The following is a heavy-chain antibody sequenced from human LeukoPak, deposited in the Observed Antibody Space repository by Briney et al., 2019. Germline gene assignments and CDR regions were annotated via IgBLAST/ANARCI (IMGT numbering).Heavy chain of an antibody. CDR1: GFTFSSYG. V-gene: IGHV3-30*02. CDR3: AKDLRYCSSTSCYNGFDY. D-gene: IGHD2-2*02. J-gene: IGHJ4*02. Sequence: GGSLRLSCAASGFTFSSYGMHWVRQAPGKGLEWVAFIRYDGSNKYYADSVKGRFTISRDNSKNTLYLQMNSLRAEDTAVYYCAKDLRYCSSTSCYNGFDYWGQGTLVTVS. CDR2: IRYDGSNK.